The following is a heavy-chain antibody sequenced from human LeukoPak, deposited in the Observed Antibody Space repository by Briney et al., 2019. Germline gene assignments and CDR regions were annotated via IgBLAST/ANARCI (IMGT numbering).Heavy chain of an antibody. Sequence: PRGSLRLSCAASGFTFSSYAMSWVRQVPGKGLEWVSVISGSGDNTYYADSVKGRFTISRDNSKNMLYLQMNSLRAEDTAVYYCARVGGLATVGDFDYWGQGTLVTVSS. V-gene: IGHV3-23*01. CDR2: ISGSGDNT. J-gene: IGHJ4*02. CDR3: ARVGGLATVGDFDY. D-gene: IGHD3-16*01. CDR1: GFTFSSYA.